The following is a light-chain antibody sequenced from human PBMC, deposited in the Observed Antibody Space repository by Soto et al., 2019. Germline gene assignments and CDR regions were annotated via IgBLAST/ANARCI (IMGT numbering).Light chain of an antibody. CDR1: QSVTSSH. J-gene: IGKJ5*01. CDR2: GAS. CDR3: QQYGSSPVT. V-gene: IGKV3-20*01. Sequence: DIVLTQSPGTLSLSPGERATLSCRASQSVTSSHLAWYQQKPGQPPRLLIYGASSRATGIPDRFSGSGSATDFTLTISRLEPEDFAVYYCQQYGSSPVTFGQGTRLDIK.